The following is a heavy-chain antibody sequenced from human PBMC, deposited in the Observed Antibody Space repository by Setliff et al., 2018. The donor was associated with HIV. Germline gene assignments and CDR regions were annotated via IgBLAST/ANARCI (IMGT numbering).Heavy chain of an antibody. J-gene: IGHJ4*02. Sequence: GESLKISCKGSGYTFPHAWIGWVRQMPGKGLEWMGIIYLSDSDTRYSRSFQGQVTISVDQSITTAYLQWSSLKASDTAMYFCARLISPRYDNLYYFDYWGQGTLVTVSS. CDR2: IYLSDSDT. CDR1: GYTFPHAW. CDR3: ARLISPRYDNLYYFDY. D-gene: IGHD3-10*01. V-gene: IGHV5-51*01.